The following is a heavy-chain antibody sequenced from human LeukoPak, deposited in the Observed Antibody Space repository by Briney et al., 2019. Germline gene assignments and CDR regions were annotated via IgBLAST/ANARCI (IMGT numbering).Heavy chain of an antibody. Sequence: SSETLSLTGTVAGGSINSYYGSSIRQPAGKGLDWIGLIYSSGSTDYNPSLKSRVSMSVDTCKNQFALKLTSVIAADTAVCCCARGGKATVVPMWGQGILVTVSS. CDR1: GGSINSYY. CDR2: IYSSGST. D-gene: IGHD4-23*01. CDR3: ARGGKATVVPM. J-gene: IGHJ4*02. V-gene: IGHV4-4*07.